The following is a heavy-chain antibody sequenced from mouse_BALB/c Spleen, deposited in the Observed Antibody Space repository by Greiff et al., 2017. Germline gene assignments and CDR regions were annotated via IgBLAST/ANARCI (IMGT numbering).Heavy chain of an antibody. CDR2: INPSSGYT. D-gene: IGHD2-14*01. V-gene: IGHV1-4*01. CDR3: ARGVRLYYAMDY. Sequence: VKLMESGAELARPGASVKMSCKASGYTFTSYTMHWVKQRPGQGLEWIGYINPSSGYTNYNQKFKDKATLTADKSSSTAYMQLSSLTSEDSAVYYCARGVRLYYAMDYWGQGTSVTVSS. J-gene: IGHJ4*01. CDR1: GYTFTSYT.